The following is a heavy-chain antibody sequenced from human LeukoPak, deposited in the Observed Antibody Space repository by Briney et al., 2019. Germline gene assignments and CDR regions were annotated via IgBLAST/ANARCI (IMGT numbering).Heavy chain of an antibody. V-gene: IGHV4-30-4*01. Sequence: PSETLSLTCTVSGGSISSGDYYWSWIRQPPGKGLEWIGYIYYSGSTYYNPSLKSRVTISVDTSKNQFSLKLSSVTAADTAVYYCARGRVRLPPPALGYWGQGTLVTVSS. CDR1: GGSISSGDYY. J-gene: IGHJ4*02. D-gene: IGHD1-14*01. CDR3: ARGRVRLPPPALGY. CDR2: IYYSGST.